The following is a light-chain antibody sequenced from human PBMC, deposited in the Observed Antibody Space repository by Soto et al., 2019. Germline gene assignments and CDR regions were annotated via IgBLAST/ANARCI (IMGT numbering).Light chain of an antibody. J-gene: IGKJ2*01. CDR3: HQYGSSPPYT. Sequence: EIVLTQSPGTLSLSPGERATLSCRASQSVSSSYLAWYQQKPCQAPRLLIYGASSRATGIPDRFSGSGSGTDFTLTISRLEPEDFAVYYCHQYGSSPPYTFGQGTKLEIK. CDR1: QSVSSSY. CDR2: GAS. V-gene: IGKV3-20*01.